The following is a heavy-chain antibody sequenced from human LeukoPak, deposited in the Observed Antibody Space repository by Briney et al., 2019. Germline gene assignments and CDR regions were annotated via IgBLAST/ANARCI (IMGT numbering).Heavy chain of an antibody. D-gene: IGHD2-21*01. J-gene: IGHJ4*02. V-gene: IGHV4-38-2*02. CDR2: IYHSGST. Sequence: SETLSLTCTVSGYSISSGYYWGWIRPPPGKGLEWIGSIYHSGSTYYNPSLKSRVTISVDTSKNQISLRLSSVTAADTAIYYCARGNSDRFPPYMDYWGQGILVIVSS. CDR3: ARGNSDRFPPYMDY. CDR1: GYSISSGYY.